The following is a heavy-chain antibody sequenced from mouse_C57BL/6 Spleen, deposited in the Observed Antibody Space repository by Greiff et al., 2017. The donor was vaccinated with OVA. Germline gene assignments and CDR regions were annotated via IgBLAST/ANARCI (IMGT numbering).Heavy chain of an antibody. D-gene: IGHD1-1*01. CDR2: INPGSGGT. Sequence: QVQLQQSGAELVRPGTSVKVSCKASGYAFTNYLIEWVKQRPGQGLEWIGVINPGSGGTNYNEKFKGKATLTADKSSSTAYMQLSSLTSEASAVYFCASLITRYFDVWGTGTTVTVSS. J-gene: IGHJ1*03. CDR3: ASLITRYFDV. V-gene: IGHV1-54*01. CDR1: GYAFTNYL.